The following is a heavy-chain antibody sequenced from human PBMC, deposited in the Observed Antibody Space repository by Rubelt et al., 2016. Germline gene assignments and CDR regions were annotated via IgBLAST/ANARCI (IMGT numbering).Heavy chain of an antibody. D-gene: IGHD6-19*01. J-gene: IGHJ4*02. CDR1: GFTFSPYS. Sequence: EVQLVESGGGLVQPGGSLRLSCAASGFTFSPYSMTWVRQASGKGLEWVASIKRDGSEKYSVYSVKGRFIISKDNAKNSGYLQMNSLRAEDTAMYYCARDSSEWSRDYWGQGTLVTVSS. CDR3: ARDSSEWSRDY. CDR2: IKRDGSEK. V-gene: IGHV3-7*04.